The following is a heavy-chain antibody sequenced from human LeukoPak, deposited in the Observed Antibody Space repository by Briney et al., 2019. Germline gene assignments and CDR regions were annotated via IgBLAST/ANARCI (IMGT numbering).Heavy chain of an antibody. CDR2: ISYDGSNK. V-gene: IGHV3-30*18. J-gene: IGHJ4*02. CDR3: AKDFLPNF. CDR1: GFTFSSYG. D-gene: IGHD2-2*01. Sequence: GGSLRLSCAASGFTFSSYGMHWVRQAPGKGLEWVAVISYDGSNKYYADSVKGRFTISRDNSKNTLYLQMNSMRADDTAVYYCAKDFLPNFWGQGTLVTVSA.